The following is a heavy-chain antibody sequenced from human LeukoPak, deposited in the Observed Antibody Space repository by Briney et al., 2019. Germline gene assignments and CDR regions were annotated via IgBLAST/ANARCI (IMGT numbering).Heavy chain of an antibody. CDR2: IYHSGST. D-gene: IGHD6-19*01. CDR3: ARESVAGAFDY. J-gene: IGHJ4*02. Sequence: SETLSLTCTVSGYSISSGYYWGWIRQPPGQGLEWIGSIYHSGSTNYNPSLKSRVTISVDTSKNQFSLKLSSVTAADTAVYYCARESVAGAFDYWGQGTLVTVSS. V-gene: IGHV4-38-2*02. CDR1: GYSISSGYY.